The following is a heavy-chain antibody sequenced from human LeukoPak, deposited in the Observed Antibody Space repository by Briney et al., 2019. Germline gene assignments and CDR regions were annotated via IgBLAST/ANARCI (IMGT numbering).Heavy chain of an antibody. V-gene: IGHV3-48*01. CDR2: ISSSSSTI. CDR3: ARDSETYYNFWSGYYGSFDY. CDR1: GFTFSSYS. J-gene: IGHJ4*02. Sequence: PGGSQRLSCAASGFTFSSYSMNWVRQAPGKGLEWVSYISSSSSTIYYADSVRGRFTISRDNAKNSLYLQMNSLRAEDTAVYYCARDSETYYNFWSGYYGSFDYWGQGTLVTVSS. D-gene: IGHD3-3*01.